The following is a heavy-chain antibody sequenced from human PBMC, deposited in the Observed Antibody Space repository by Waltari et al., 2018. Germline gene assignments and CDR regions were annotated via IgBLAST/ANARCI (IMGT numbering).Heavy chain of an antibody. V-gene: IGHV3-23*01. CDR3: AKVESYWNFDY. D-gene: IGHD1-26*01. CDR2: ISGSGSST. CDR1: GFTFSSYA. J-gene: IGHJ4*02. Sequence: VQLLESGGGLVQPGGSLRLSCAASGFTFSSYAMSWVRQAPGKGLEWVSSISGSGSSTYYADSVKGRFTISRDNSKNTLYLQMNSLGAEDTAVYYCAKVESYWNFDYWGQGALLTVSS.